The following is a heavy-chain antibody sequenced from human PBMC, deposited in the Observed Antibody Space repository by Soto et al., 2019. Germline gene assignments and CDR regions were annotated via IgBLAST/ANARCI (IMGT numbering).Heavy chain of an antibody. V-gene: IGHV3-11*01. CDR3: ARLAYCGGDCYPNFDY. CDR1: GFTFSDYY. CDR2: ISSSGSTI. D-gene: IGHD2-21*02. J-gene: IGHJ4*02. Sequence: GGSLRLSCAASGFTFSDYYMSWIRQAPGKGLEWVSYISSSGSTIYYADSVKGRFTISRDNAKNSLYLQMNSLRAEDTAVYYCARLAYCGGDCYPNFDYWGQGTLVTVSS.